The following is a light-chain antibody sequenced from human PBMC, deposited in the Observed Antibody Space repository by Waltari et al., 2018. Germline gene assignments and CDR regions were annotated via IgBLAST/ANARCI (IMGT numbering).Light chain of an antibody. CDR1: QSVGSND. CDR2: GAS. V-gene: IGKV3-20*01. Sequence: ETVLTQSPGTLSLSPGESATLSCRASQSVGSNDLAWYQQRPGQAPRLLIYGASSRATGIPDRFSGSGSGTDCTLPISRLEPEDFAVYYCQHYVRTWAFGQGTKVEIK. CDR3: QHYVRTWA. J-gene: IGKJ1*01.